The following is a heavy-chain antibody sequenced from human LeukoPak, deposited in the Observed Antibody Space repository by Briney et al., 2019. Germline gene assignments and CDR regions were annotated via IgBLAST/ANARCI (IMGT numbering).Heavy chain of an antibody. V-gene: IGHV3-30*04. D-gene: IGHD3-10*01. J-gene: IGHJ4*02. CDR1: GFMFTDFA. CDR2: ISNDERNK. CDR3: AKAIWVAATSSWFCLDY. Sequence: GRSLRLSCAASGFMFTDFAMHWVRQAPGKGLQWVAVISNDERNKYYADSVKGRFTISRDNSRNTLYLQMNSLRPEDTAVYYCAKAIWVAATSSWFCLDYWGQGTLVTVSS.